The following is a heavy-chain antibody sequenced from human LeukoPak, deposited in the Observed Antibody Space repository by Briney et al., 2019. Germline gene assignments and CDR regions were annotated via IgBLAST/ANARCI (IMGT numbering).Heavy chain of an antibody. Sequence: GRSLRLSCAASGFTFSNYAITWVRQAPGKGLEWISGISGSSGSTYYADSVKGRFTISRDNSKNTLYLQMNSLRAEDTAVYYCAKDRAYYASGSIIDYWGQGTLVTVSS. D-gene: IGHD3-10*01. CDR2: ISGSSGST. J-gene: IGHJ4*02. V-gene: IGHV3-23*01. CDR3: AKDRAYYASGSIIDY. CDR1: GFTFSNYA.